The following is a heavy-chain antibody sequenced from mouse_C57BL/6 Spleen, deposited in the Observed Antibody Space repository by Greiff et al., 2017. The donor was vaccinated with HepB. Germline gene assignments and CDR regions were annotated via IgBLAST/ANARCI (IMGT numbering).Heavy chain of an antibody. CDR1: GYTFTSYW. CDR2: IYPSDSET. Sequence: QVQLQQSGAELVRPGSSVKLSCKASGYTFTSYWMDWVKQRPGQGLEWIGNIYPSDSETHYNQKFKDKATLTVDKSSSTAYMQLSSLTSEDSAVYYCARKEGGYYFFDYWGQGTTLTVSS. CDR3: ARKEGGYYFFDY. V-gene: IGHV1-61*01. D-gene: IGHD2-3*01. J-gene: IGHJ2*01.